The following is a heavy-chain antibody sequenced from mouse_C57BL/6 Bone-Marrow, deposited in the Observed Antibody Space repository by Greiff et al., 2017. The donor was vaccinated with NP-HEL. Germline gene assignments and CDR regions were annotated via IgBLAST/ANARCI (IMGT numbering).Heavy chain of an antibody. D-gene: IGHD2-3*01. CDR2: IHPSDSDT. CDR3: AIYGGYYFWYFEV. V-gene: IGHV1-74*01. J-gene: IGHJ1*03. CDR1: GYTFTSYW. Sequence: QVQLQQPGAELVKPGASVKVSCKASGYTFTSYWMHWVKQRPGQGLEWIGRIHPSDSDTNYNQKFKGKATLTVDKSSSTAYMQLSSLTSEYSAVYYCAIYGGYYFWYFEVWGTGTTVTVSS.